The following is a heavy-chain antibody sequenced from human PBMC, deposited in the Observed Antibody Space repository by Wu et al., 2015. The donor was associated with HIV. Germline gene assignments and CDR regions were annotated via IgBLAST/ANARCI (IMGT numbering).Heavy chain of an antibody. CDR3: ARSAYYYDSSGYYYGAFDI. CDR2: IIPIFGTA. D-gene: IGHD3-22*01. V-gene: IGHV1-69*13. CDR1: GGTFSSYA. J-gene: IGHJ3*02. Sequence: QVQLVQSGAEVKKPGSSVKVSCKASGGTFSSYAISWVRQAPGQGLEWMGRIIPIFGTANYAQKFQGRVTITADESTSTAYMELSSLRSEDTAVYYCARSAYYYDSSGYYYGAFDIWGQGTMVTVSS.